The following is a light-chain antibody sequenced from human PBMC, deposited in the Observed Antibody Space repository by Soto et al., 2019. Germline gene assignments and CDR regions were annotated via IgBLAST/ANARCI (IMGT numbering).Light chain of an antibody. CDR2: GAS. V-gene: IGKV3-15*01. Sequence: EIVMTQSTATLSVSPGERATLSCRASQSVSINLAWYQQKPGQAPRLLIYGASTRATGMQARFSGSGSGTESTHTFSRLQSEDFSVYYRPQYKNWPPALTLAGGNKVEIK. J-gene: IGKJ4*01. CDR1: QSVSIN. CDR3: PQYKNWPPALT.